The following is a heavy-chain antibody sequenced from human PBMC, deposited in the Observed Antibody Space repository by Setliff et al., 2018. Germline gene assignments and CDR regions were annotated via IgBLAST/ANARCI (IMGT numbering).Heavy chain of an antibody. CDR3: ARVYQDAFDI. J-gene: IGHJ3*02. V-gene: IGHV1-69*10. CDR2: IIPILGIA. CDR1: GGTFSSYA. Sequence: SVKVSCKASGGTFSSYAISWVRQAPGQGLEWMGGIIPILGIANYAQKLQGRVTMSTDTSTNTAYMELSSLRSEDTAVYYCARVYQDAFDIWGQGTMVTVSS.